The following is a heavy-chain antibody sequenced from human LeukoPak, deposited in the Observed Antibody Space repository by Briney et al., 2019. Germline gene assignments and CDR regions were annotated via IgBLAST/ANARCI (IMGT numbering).Heavy chain of an antibody. CDR2: INSNSRNI. V-gene: IGHV3-48*01. D-gene: IGHD7-27*01. J-gene: IGHJ4*02. CDR3: VRGGTGDGNYFDY. Sequence: GGSLRLSCAASGFTFNRYSINWVRQAPGKGLEWVSYINSNSRNIYYADSLKGRFTISRDNADNSLYLQMNSLTARDTAVYYCVRGGTGDGNYFDYWGQGTLVTVSS. CDR1: GFTFNRYS.